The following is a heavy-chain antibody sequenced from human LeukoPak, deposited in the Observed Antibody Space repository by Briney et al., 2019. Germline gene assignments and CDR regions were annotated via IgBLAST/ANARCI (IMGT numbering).Heavy chain of an antibody. D-gene: IGHD6-13*01. V-gene: IGHV4-39*01. CDR1: GGSISSSSYY. Sequence: PSETLSLTCTVSGGSISSSSYYWGWMRQPPGKGLEGLGSIYYSGSTYYNPSLKSRVTISVDTSKNQFSLKLSSVTAADTAVYYCARHLARITAATSYYFDYWGQGTLVTVSS. CDR2: IYYSGST. J-gene: IGHJ4*02. CDR3: ARHLARITAATSYYFDY.